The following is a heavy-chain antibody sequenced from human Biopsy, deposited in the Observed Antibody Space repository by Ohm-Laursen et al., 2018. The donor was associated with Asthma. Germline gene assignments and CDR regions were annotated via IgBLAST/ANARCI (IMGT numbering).Heavy chain of an antibody. Sequence: SLRLSCSASGTHFGSYNMHWARQAPGKGLEWVAVITFDGSTQHYGDSVKGRFTISRDNSKNMLFLQMNSLRAEDTAVYYCSRDTLGYYFDIWGQGTRVTVSS. J-gene: IGHJ4*02. D-gene: IGHD6-13*01. V-gene: IGHV3-30-3*01. CDR3: SRDTLGYYFDI. CDR1: GTHFGSYN. CDR2: ITFDGSTQ.